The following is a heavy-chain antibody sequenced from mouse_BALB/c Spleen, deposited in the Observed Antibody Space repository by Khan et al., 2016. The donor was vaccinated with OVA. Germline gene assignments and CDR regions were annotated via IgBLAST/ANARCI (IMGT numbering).Heavy chain of an antibody. Sequence: QIQLQQSGAELAKPGASVKMSCKASGYTFTTYWMHWVKQRPGQGLEWIGYINPTSGYTDYNDKFKDRATLSADKSSRTAYMQLNSLTYEDSADYYCTRDRINYWGQGTTLTVSS. CDR3: TRDRINY. V-gene: IGHV1-7*01. J-gene: IGHJ2*01. CDR2: INPTSGYT. CDR1: GYTFTTYW.